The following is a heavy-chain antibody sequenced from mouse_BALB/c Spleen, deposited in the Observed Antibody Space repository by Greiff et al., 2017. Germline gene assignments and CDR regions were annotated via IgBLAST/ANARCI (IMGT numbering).Heavy chain of an antibody. Sequence: EVMLVESGGGLVKPGGSLKLSCAASGFAFSSYDMSWVRQTPEKRLEWVAYISSGGGSTYYPDTVKGRFTISRDNAKKTRYLQMSSLKSEDTAMYYCAREATYYGNGYAMDYWGQGTSVTVSS. CDR1: GFAFSSYD. CDR2: ISSGGGST. J-gene: IGHJ4*01. CDR3: AREATYYGNGYAMDY. D-gene: IGHD2-10*01. V-gene: IGHV5-12-1*01.